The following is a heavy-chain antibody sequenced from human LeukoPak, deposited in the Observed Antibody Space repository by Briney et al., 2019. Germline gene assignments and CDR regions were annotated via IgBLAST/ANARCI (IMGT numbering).Heavy chain of an antibody. Sequence: GESLKISCKGSGYSFTSYWIGRVRQMPGKGLEWMGIIYPGDSDTRYSPSFQGQVTISADKSISTAYLQWSSLKASDTAMYYCARHGTSRDGYNLYYYYYMDVWGKGTTVTVSS. V-gene: IGHV5-51*01. J-gene: IGHJ6*03. CDR1: GYSFTSYW. CDR2: IYPGDSDT. CDR3: ARHGTSRDGYNLYYYYYMDV. D-gene: IGHD5-24*01.